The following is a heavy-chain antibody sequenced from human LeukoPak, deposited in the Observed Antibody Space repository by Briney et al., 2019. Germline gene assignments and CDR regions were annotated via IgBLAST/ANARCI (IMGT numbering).Heavy chain of an antibody. CDR1: GYTFTSYG. CDR2: ISAYNGNT. D-gene: IGHD6-19*01. CDR3: ARDSIAVAGTNYYYGMDV. V-gene: IGHV1-18*04. Sequence: ASVKVSCKASGYTFTSYGISWVRQAPGQGLEWMGWISAYNGNTNYAQKLQGRVTMTTDTSTSTAYMELRSLRSDDTAVYYCARDSIAVAGTNYYYGMDVWGKGTTVTVSS. J-gene: IGHJ6*04.